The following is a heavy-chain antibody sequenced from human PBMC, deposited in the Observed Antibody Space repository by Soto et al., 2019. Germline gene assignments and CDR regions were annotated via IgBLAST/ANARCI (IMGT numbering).Heavy chain of an antibody. D-gene: IGHD1-26*01. CDR2: IYYSGST. CDR1: GGSIRSGGYY. Sequence: QVQLQESGPGLVKPSQTLSLTCTVSGGSIRSGGYYSSWIRQHPGKSLEWIGYIYYSGSTYYNPSLKSRVTISVDTSKNQFSLKLSSVTAPDTAVYYCAGIYSGSPGGTLRYWGQGTLVTVSS. CDR3: AGIYSGSPGGTLRY. V-gene: IGHV4-31*03. J-gene: IGHJ4*02.